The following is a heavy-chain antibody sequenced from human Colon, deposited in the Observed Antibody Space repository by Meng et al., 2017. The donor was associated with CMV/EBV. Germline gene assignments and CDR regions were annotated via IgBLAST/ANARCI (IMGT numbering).Heavy chain of an antibody. V-gene: IGHV3-23*03. CDR2: IYSGVSRT. CDR3: TRDAIGVLPGDAFDL. D-gene: IGHD2-21*01. CDR1: GFTFDSYA. J-gene: IGHJ3*01. Sequence: GESLKISCAASGFTFDSYAMTWVRQAPGKGLEWVSLIYSGVSRTYYADSVRGRFTISRDNSKNSLYLQMDSLRVEDTAVYYCTRDAIGVLPGDAFDLWGQGTRVTVSS.